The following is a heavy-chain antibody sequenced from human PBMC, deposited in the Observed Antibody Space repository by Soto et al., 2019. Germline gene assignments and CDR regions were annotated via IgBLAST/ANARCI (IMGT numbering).Heavy chain of an antibody. CDR3: AKLLHNSYYNVMDV. V-gene: IGHV3-23*01. CDR2: IGPSGNT. D-gene: IGHD4-4*01. J-gene: IGHJ6*02. Sequence: GGSLRLSCAASGFTFSNSVMRWVRQAPGQGLEWVSSIGPSGNTYYSDAVKGRFTISRDISKNTLFLQMDSLRAEDTATYYCAKLLHNSYYNVMDVWGQGTTVTVSS. CDR1: GFTFSNSV.